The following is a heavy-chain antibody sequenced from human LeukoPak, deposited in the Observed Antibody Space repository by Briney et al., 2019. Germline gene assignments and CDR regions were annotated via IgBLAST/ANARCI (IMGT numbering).Heavy chain of an antibody. Sequence: SQTLSLTCTVSGGSISSGGYYWSWIRQHPGKGLEWIGYIYYSGSTNYNPSLKSRVTISVDTSKNQFSLKLSSVTAADTAVYYCARVHDSSGYYGMNAFDIWGQGTMVTVSS. J-gene: IGHJ3*02. CDR2: IYYSGST. CDR3: ARVHDSSGYYGMNAFDI. V-gene: IGHV4-31*03. D-gene: IGHD3-22*01. CDR1: GGSISSGGYY.